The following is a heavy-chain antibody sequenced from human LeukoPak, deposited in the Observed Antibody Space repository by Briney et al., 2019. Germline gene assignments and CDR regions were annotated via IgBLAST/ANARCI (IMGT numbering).Heavy chain of an antibody. CDR2: ISGSGGST. Sequence: GGPLRLSCAVSGITLSNYGMNWVRQAPGKGLEWVAGISGSGGSTNYADSVKGRFTISRDNPKNTLFLQMNNLRAEGTAVYFCAKRGVVIRVILVGFHKEAYYFDSWGQGALVTVSS. CDR1: GITLSNYG. CDR3: AKRGVVIRVILVGFHKEAYYFDS. D-gene: IGHD3-22*01. V-gene: IGHV3-23*01. J-gene: IGHJ4*02.